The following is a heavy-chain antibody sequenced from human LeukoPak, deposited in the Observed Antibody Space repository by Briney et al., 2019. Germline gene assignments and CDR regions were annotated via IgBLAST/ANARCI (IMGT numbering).Heavy chain of an antibody. V-gene: IGHV3-30*04. Sequence: GGSLRLSCAASGFTFSNYIMHWVRQAPGKGLDWVAVILENGSNQYYADSVKGRFTISRDNSKNTLFLQMNSLRGEDTAMYYCARAYGSSGYFQLPIDYWGQGTLVTVSS. D-gene: IGHD3-22*01. CDR3: ARAYGSSGYFQLPIDY. J-gene: IGHJ4*02. CDR2: ILENGSNQ. CDR1: GFTFSNYI.